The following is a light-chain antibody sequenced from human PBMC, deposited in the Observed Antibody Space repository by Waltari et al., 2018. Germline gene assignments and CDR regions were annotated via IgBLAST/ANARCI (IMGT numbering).Light chain of an antibody. CDR3: LQDYIYPRT. J-gene: IGKJ1*01. CDR1: QNISTW. CDR2: GTS. Sequence: DIQMTQSPSTLSASVGDRVTITCRASQNISTWLAWYQHKPGQAPKLLIYGTSSLESRVPSRFSGSGSGTEFTLTISSLQPEDSATYYCLQDYIYPRTFGQGTKVELK. V-gene: IGKV1-5*03.